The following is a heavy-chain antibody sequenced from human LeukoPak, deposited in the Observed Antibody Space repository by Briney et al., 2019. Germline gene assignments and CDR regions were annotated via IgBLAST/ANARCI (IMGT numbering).Heavy chain of an antibody. CDR2: ISSNGSTI. D-gene: IGHD3-16*01. J-gene: IGHJ4*02. CDR1: ALTFSDYS. V-gene: IGHV3-48*01. Sequence: GGSLRLSCAASALTFSDYSMNWVRQAPGKGLEWISYISSNGSTIYYAASVKGRFTISRDSAKNSLYLQMNSLRAEDTAVHYCARELNGYGYYFFDYWGPGTLVTVSS. CDR3: ARELNGYGYYFFDY.